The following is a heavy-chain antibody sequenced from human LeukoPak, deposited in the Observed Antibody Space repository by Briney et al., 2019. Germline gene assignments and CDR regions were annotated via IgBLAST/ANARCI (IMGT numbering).Heavy chain of an antibody. V-gene: IGHV1-8*01. CDR3: AIRKYYHDSVGYVALDP. D-gene: IGHD3-22*01. CDR2: MNPNNGNT. J-gene: IGHJ5*02. CDR1: RDTLTSYD. Sequence: GPVKVSCKASRDTLTSYDISWVRQATGQGLEWMGWMNPNNGNTNHAQKFQGRITMTTNSSISAAYMELSSLRSEDTAVYYCAIRKYYHDSVGYVALDPWGQGTLVTVSS.